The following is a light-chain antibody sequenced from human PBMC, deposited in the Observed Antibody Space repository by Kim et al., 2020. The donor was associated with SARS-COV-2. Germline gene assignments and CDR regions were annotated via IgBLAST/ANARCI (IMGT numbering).Light chain of an antibody. V-gene: IGLV1-51*01. J-gene: IGLJ1*01. CDR1: SSNVGSHY. CDR2: DNN. CDR3: GAWDSSLRAYV. Sequence: GQKVTISCSGSSSNVGSHYVSWYQQLPATAPKLLIFDNNKRPSGIHDRFSGSKSGTSATLRITGVQTGDEADYYCGAWDSSLRAYVFGTGTKVTVL.